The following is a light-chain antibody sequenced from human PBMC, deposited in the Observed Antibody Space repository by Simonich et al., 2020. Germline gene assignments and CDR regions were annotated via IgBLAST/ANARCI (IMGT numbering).Light chain of an antibody. CDR1: RSDVGCYKY. J-gene: IGLJ3*02. CDR3: CSYAGSYTLV. Sequence: QSALTQPRSVSGSPGQSVTISCTGTRSDVGCYKYVSWYQQHPGKAPKPMIYDVSKRPSGVPDRVAGSQSGNTASLTISGLQADDEADYYCCSYAGSYTLVFGGGTKLTVL. V-gene: IGLV2-11*01. CDR2: DVS.